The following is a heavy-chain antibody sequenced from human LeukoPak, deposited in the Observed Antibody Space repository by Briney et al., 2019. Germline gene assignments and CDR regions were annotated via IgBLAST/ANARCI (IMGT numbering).Heavy chain of an antibody. CDR3: ATDYSSGWYYFDY. Sequence: ASVKVSCKVSGYTLTELSMHWVRQAPGKGLEWMGGFDPEDGETIYAQKFQGRVTMTEDTSTDTAHMELSSLRSEDTAVYYCATDYSSGWYYFDYWGQGTLVTVSS. V-gene: IGHV1-24*01. D-gene: IGHD6-19*01. CDR1: GYTLTELS. J-gene: IGHJ4*02. CDR2: FDPEDGET.